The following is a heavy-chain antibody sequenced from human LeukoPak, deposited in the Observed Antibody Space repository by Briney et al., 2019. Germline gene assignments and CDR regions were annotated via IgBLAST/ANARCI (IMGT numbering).Heavy chain of an antibody. Sequence: ASVKVSCKTSGYTFTDYYIHWVRQARRQGRECVGGINPNTMVTNYAQNFRRRVTMTRDTAINTVYMYITSLSSDNTAVYYCVSGDDGIDVTGGPSEFWGQGTLVTVSS. CDR2: INPNTMVT. CDR1: GYTFTDYY. V-gene: IGHV1-2*02. J-gene: IGHJ4*02. CDR3: VSGDDGIDVTGGPSEF. D-gene: IGHD2-21*02.